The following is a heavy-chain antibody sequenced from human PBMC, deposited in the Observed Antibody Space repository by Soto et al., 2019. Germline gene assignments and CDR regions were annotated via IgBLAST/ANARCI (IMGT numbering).Heavy chain of an antibody. CDR3: AKDPWIRQSTGWFYYFDN. J-gene: IGHJ4*02. CDR2: ITRDGSNK. CDR1: GFTFSSYG. V-gene: IGHV3-30*18. Sequence: QVQLVESGGGVVQPGRSLRLSCAASGFTFSSYGMHWVRQAPGKWLEWVAIITRDGSNKYYADSVKGRFTISRDNSKNTLYLQMNSLRVEDTAVYYCAKDPWIRQSTGWFYYFDNWGQGTLITVPS. D-gene: IGHD6-19*01.